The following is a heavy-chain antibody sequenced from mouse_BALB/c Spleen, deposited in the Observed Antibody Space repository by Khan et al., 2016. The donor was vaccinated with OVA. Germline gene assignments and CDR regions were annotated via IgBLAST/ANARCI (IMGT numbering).Heavy chain of an antibody. J-gene: IGHJ2*01. V-gene: IGHV3-2*02. Sequence: EVMLVESGPGLVKPSQSLSLTCTVTGYSITSGYAWNWIRQFPGNKLEWMGYISYSGVTSYTPSLKSRISITRDTSKNQFFLQLNSVTTEDTATYYGARENYYGYYFDYWGQGTTLTVSS. CDR3: ARENYYGYYFDY. CDR2: ISYSGVT. CDR1: GYSITSGYA. D-gene: IGHD1-1*01.